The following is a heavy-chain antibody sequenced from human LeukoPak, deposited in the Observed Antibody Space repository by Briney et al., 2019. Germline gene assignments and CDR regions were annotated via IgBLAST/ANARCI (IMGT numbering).Heavy chain of an antibody. J-gene: IGHJ4*02. V-gene: IGHV3-30*18. CDR3: AKAHGEYYFDY. CDR2: ISYDGRNK. CDR1: GFTFSSYG. Sequence: GGSLRLSCAASGFTFSSYGMHWVRQAPGKGLEWVAVISYDGRNKYYADSVKGRFTISRDNSKNTLYLQMNSLRAEDTAVYYCAKAHGEYYFDYWGQGTLVTVSS.